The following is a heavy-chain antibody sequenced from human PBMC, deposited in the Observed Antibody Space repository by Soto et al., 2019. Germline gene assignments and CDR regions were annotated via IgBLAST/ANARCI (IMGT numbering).Heavy chain of an antibody. Sequence: SETLSLTCIVSGGSITSHYWTWVRQPPGKGLEWIGYMYYSGRTNYNPSLKSRVTVSIDPSKNQFSLQMGSITAADTAVYYCARGVLLAPDVWGQGTTVTVS. D-gene: IGHD1-26*01. J-gene: IGHJ6*02. CDR1: GGSITSHY. CDR3: ARGVLLAPDV. V-gene: IGHV4-59*08. CDR2: MYYSGRT.